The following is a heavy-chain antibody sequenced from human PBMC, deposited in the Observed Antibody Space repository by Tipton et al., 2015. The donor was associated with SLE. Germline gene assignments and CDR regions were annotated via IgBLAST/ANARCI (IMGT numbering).Heavy chain of an antibody. J-gene: IGHJ4*02. CDR2: INQSGST. D-gene: IGHD5-12*01. CDR3: ARHVGDSGYGRMSDY. Sequence: TLSLTCAVYGGSFSVCYWSRIRQSPGKGLGWIGEINQSGSTNYNPSLKSRVTISVDTSKNQFSLRLSSVTAADTAVYYCARHVGDSGYGRMSDYWGQGTLVTVSS. V-gene: IGHV4-34*01. CDR1: GGSFSVCY.